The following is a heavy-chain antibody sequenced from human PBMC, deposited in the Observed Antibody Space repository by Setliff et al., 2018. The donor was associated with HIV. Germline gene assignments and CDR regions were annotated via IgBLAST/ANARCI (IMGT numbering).Heavy chain of an antibody. CDR1: GGSISCYY. CDR2: IYTSGST. D-gene: IGHD1-26*01. Sequence: SETLSLTCTVSGGSISCYYWSWIRQPPGKGLEWIGYIYTSGSTNYNPSLKSRVTISVDTSKNQFSLKLSSVTAADTAVYYCARDWWELDSDLGAFDIWGQGTMVTVSS. V-gene: IGHV4-4*08. CDR3: ARDWWELDSDLGAFDI. J-gene: IGHJ3*02.